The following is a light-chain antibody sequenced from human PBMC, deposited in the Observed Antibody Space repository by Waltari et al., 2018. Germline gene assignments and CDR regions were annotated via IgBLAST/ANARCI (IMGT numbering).Light chain of an antibody. CDR2: DVS. CDR1: SNAVGGYNF. CDR3: SSQSSNDVVL. Sequence: QSALTQPASVSGSPGQSVTIFCAGTSNAVGGYNFVSWYQEHPGPAPRVILDDVSGPPSGVSDRFSCSKSGNTASLTISWLQAEDEADYYCSSQSSNDVVLFGGGTKLTVL. V-gene: IGLV2-14*01. J-gene: IGLJ2*01.